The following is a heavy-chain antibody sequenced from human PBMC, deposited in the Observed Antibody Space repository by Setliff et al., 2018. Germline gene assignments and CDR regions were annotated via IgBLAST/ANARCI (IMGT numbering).Heavy chain of an antibody. CDR3: AREGVDTRSSTDYRYYMDL. J-gene: IGHJ6*03. CDR1: GGTFSSYA. D-gene: IGHD5-18*01. V-gene: IGHV1-69*05. Sequence: SVKVSCKASGGTFSSYAISWVRQAPGQGLEWMGGIIPIFGTANYAQKFQGRVTIITDESTSTAYMELSSLRFEDTAVYYCAREGVDTRSSTDYRYYMDLWGKGTTVTVSS. CDR2: IIPIFGTA.